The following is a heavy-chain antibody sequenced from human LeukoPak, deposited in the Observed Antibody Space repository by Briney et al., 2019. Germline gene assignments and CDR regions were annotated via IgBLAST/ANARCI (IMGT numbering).Heavy chain of an antibody. Sequence: GGSLRLSCAASGFTVSSNYMSWVRQAPGKGLEWVSVIYSGGSTYYADSVKGRFTISRDNSKNTLYLQMNSLRAEDTAVYYCARARYSSGWLYYYYGMDVWGQGTTVTVSS. CDR2: IYSGGST. CDR1: GFTVSSNY. J-gene: IGHJ6*02. CDR3: ARARYSSGWLYYYYGMDV. V-gene: IGHV3-53*01. D-gene: IGHD6-19*01.